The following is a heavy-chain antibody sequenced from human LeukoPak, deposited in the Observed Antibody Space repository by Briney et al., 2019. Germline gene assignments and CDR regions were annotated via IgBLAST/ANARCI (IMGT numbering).Heavy chain of an antibody. CDR3: ATYWRHFDWLLSDI. V-gene: IGHV3-7*05. CDR1: GFTFGDYW. J-gene: IGHJ3*02. CDR2: IKQDGSEN. D-gene: IGHD3-9*01. Sequence: GGSLRLSCEASGFTFGDYWMTWVRQAPGKGLEGVANIKQDGSENHYVDSVKGRFTISRDNVKNSLYLQMNSLRAEDTAVYYCATYWRHFDWLLSDIWGLGTMVTVSS.